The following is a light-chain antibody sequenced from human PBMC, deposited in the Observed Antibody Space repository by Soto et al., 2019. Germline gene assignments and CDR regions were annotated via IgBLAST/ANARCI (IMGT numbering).Light chain of an antibody. CDR2: RNN. CDR3: AAWDDSLSGQV. J-gene: IGLJ2*01. V-gene: IGLV1-47*01. Sequence: QSVLTQPPSASGTPGQRVTIYCSGSSSNIGSNYVYWYQQLPGTAPKLLIYRNNQRPSGVPDRFSGSKSGTSASLAISGLRSEDEADYYCAAWDDSLSGQVFGGGTKVTVL. CDR1: SSNIGSNY.